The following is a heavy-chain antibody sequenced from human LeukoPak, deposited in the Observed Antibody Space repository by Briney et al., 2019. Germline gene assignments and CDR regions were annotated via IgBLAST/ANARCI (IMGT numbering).Heavy chain of an antibody. Sequence: SETQSLTCAVYGGSFSGYYWSWIRQPPGKGLEWIGEISHSGSTNYNPSLKSRGTISVDTPKNQFSLKLSSVTAADTAVYYCASSLGSSGRDVWGQGTTVTVSS. CDR2: ISHSGST. J-gene: IGHJ6*02. D-gene: IGHD1-26*01. CDR3: ASSLGSSGRDV. V-gene: IGHV4-34*01. CDR1: GGSFSGYY.